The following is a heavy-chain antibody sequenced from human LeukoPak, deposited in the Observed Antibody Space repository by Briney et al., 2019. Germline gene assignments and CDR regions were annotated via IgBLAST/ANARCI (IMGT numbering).Heavy chain of an antibody. J-gene: IGHJ2*01. CDR2: IYYSGST. V-gene: IGHV4-59*08. CDR3: ARQGAGDRRYFDL. CDR1: GGSISSYY. D-gene: IGHD7-27*01. Sequence: PSETLSLTCTVSGGSISSYYWSWIRQPPGKGLEWIGYIYYSGSTNYNPSLKSRVTISVDTSKNQFSLKLSSVTAADTAVYYCARQGAGDRRYFDLWGRGTLVTVSS.